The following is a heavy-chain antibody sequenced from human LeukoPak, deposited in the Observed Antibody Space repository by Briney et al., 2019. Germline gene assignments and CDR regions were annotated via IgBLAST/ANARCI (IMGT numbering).Heavy chain of an antibody. V-gene: IGHV3-23*01. Sequence: GGSLRLSCVASGFTFYNFAMSWVRQAPGKGLEWVSLITSGGGSTDYADSVKGRFTISRDNSKNTLYLQMNSLRVEDTATYYCAKDGRSGAPFDRWGEGTVLTVSS. D-gene: IGHD3-3*01. CDR3: AKDGRSGAPFDR. CDR2: ITSGGGST. J-gene: IGHJ4*02. CDR1: GFTFYNFA.